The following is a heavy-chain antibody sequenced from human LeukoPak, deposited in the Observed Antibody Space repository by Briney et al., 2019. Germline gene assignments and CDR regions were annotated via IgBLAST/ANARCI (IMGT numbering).Heavy chain of an antibody. Sequence: SETLSLTCAVSGGSISSGDYYWSWIRQPAGKGLEWIGYIYYSGSTNYNPSLKSRVTISVDTSKNQFSLKLSSVTAADTAVYYCARVDPITAILSGGEYYFDYWGQGTLVTVSS. CDR3: ARVDPITAILSGGEYYFDY. J-gene: IGHJ4*02. D-gene: IGHD3-9*01. CDR2: IYYSGST. V-gene: IGHV4-61*10. CDR1: GGSISSGDYY.